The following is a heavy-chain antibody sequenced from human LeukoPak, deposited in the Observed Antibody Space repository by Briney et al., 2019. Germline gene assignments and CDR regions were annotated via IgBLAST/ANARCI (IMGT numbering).Heavy chain of an antibody. D-gene: IGHD2-15*01. CDR3: AKEIDTLGTNAFDI. Sequence: GGSLRLSCAASGFSFDDYPMHWVRQAPGKGLEWVSLINEDGGKTFYAHSVGGRFHISRENSKNSLYLKMNSLRTEDTALYYCAKEIDTLGTNAFDIWGQGTIVTVSS. J-gene: IGHJ3*02. CDR1: GFSFDDYP. CDR2: INEDGGKT. V-gene: IGHV3-43*02.